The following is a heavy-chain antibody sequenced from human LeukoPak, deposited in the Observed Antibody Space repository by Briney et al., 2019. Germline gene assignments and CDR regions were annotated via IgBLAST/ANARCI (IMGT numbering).Heavy chain of an antibody. CDR2: ISGSGAST. D-gene: IGHD4-17*01. V-gene: IGHV3-23*01. CDR1: GFTFSNYA. CDR3: AKDKLSTVTPEVY. Sequence: GGSLRLSCAASGFTFSNYAMTWVRQAPEKGLEWVSSISGSGASTYYADSVQGRFTISRDNSKNTLYLQMNSLRAEDTAVYYCAKDKLSTVTPEVYWGQGTLVTVSS. J-gene: IGHJ4*02.